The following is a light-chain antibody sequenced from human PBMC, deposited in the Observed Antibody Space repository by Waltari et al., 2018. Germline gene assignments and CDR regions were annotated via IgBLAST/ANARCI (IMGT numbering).Light chain of an antibody. Sequence: DIVMTQSPDSLAVSLGERATLNCKSSQSVLYSSNNKNYLAWYQQKPGQPPKLLIYWASTRESGVPDRFSGSGSGTDFTLTISSLQAEDVAVYYCQQYFSTPFTFGGGTKVEIK. CDR3: QQYFSTPFT. CDR1: QSVLYSSNNKNY. V-gene: IGKV4-1*01. CDR2: WAS. J-gene: IGKJ4*01.